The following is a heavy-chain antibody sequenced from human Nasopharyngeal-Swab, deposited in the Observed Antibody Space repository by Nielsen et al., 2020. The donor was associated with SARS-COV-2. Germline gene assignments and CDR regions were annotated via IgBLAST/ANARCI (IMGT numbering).Heavy chain of an antibody. Sequence: ESLKISCAASGFTFSSYAMSWVRQAPGKGLEWVSAISGSGGSTYYADSVKGRFTISRDNAKNSLYLQMNSLRAEDTAVYYCARVAGSSWFFDYWGQGTLVTVSS. J-gene: IGHJ4*02. CDR3: ARVAGSSWFFDY. V-gene: IGHV3-23*01. CDR1: GFTFSSYA. D-gene: IGHD6-13*01. CDR2: ISGSGGST.